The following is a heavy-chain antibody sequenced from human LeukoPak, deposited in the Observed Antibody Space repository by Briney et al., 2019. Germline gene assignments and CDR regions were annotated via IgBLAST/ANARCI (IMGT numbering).Heavy chain of an antibody. CDR2: INHSGST. CDR1: GGSFSGYY. D-gene: IGHD6-13*01. Sequence: SETLSLTCAVYGGSFSGYYWSWIRQPPGKGLEWIGEINHSGSTNYNPSLKSRVTISVDTSKNQFSLKLSSVTAADTAVYYCARDPGIAAAVDAFDIWGQGTMVTVSS. CDR3: ARDPGIAAAVDAFDI. V-gene: IGHV4-34*01. J-gene: IGHJ3*02.